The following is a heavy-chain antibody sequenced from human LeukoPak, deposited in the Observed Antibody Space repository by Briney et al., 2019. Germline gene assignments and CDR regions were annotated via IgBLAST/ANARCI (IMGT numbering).Heavy chain of an antibody. Sequence: GGSLRLSCAASGFTFSSYAMSWVRQAPGKGLEWVSAISGSGGSTYYADSVKGRFTISRDNSKNTLYLQMNSLRAEDTAVYYCAEFSSSIVVVVAATPHFDYWGQGTLVTVSS. CDR2: ISGSGGST. CDR1: GFTFSSYA. V-gene: IGHV3-23*01. D-gene: IGHD2-15*01. J-gene: IGHJ4*02. CDR3: AEFSSSIVVVVAATPHFDY.